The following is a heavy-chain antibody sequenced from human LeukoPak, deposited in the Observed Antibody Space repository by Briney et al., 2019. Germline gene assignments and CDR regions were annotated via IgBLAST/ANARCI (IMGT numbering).Heavy chain of an antibody. CDR1: GGSISSYY. V-gene: IGHV4-4*09. CDR3: ARHAPGFILTGPFDY. J-gene: IGHJ4*02. CDR2: IYTSGST. Sequence: PSETLSLTCTVSGGSISSYYWSWIRQPPGKGLEWIGYIYTSGSTNYNPSLKSRVTISVDTSKNQFSLKLSSVTAADTAVYYCARHAPGFILTGPFDYWGQGTLVTVSS. D-gene: IGHD3-9*01.